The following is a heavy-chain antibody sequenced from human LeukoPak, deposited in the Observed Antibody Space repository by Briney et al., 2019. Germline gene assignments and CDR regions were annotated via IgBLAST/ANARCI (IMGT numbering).Heavy chain of an antibody. D-gene: IGHD3-10*01. CDR3: TTVAWPDWFGELLYQEYFQH. J-gene: IGHJ1*01. Sequence: SGGSLRLSCAASGFTFSNAWMSWVRQAPGKGLEWVGRIKSKTDGGTRDYAAPVKGRFIISRDDSKNTLYLQMNSLKTEDTAVYYCTTVAWPDWFGELLYQEYFQHWGQGTLVTVSS. CDR1: GFTFSNAW. CDR2: IKSKTDGGTR. V-gene: IGHV3-15*01.